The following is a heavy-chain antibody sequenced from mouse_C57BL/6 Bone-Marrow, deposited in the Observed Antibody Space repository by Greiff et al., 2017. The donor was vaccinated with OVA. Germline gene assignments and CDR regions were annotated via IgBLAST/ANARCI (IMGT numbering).Heavy chain of an antibody. CDR3: ASWAPYAMDY. D-gene: IGHD4-1*01. CDR2: IDPSDSYT. V-gene: IGHV1-69*01. CDR1: GYTFTSYW. Sequence: VQLQQSGAELVKPGASVKLSCKASGYTFTSYWMHWVKQRPGQGLEWIGEIDPSDSYTNYNQKFKGKSTLTVDKSSSTAYMQLSSLTSEDSAVYYCASWAPYAMDYWGQGTSVTVSS. J-gene: IGHJ4*01.